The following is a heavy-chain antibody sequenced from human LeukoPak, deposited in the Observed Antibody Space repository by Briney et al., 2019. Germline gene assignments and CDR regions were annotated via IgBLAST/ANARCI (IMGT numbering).Heavy chain of an antibody. CDR3: ARVRYSGYDQADY. CDR2: IDPGDSDT. V-gene: IGHV5-51*01. J-gene: IGHJ4*02. CDR1: GYSFTSYW. Sequence: GESLKISCKGSGYSFTSYWIGWVRQMSGKGLEWMGIIDPGDSDTRYSPSLQGQVTISADKSISTAYLQWSSLKASDTGIYYCARVRYSGYDQADYWGQETLVTVSS. D-gene: IGHD5-12*01.